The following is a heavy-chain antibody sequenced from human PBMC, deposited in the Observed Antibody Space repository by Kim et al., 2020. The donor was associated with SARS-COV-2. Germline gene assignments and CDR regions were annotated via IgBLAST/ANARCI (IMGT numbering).Heavy chain of an antibody. CDR2: ISSSSSYT. CDR1: GFTFSDYY. Sequence: GGSLRLSCAASGFTFSDYYMSWIRQAPGKGLEWFSYISSSSSYTNYADSVKGRFTISRDNAKNSLYLQMNSLRAEDTAVYYCARVREGGSSWYYFDYWGQGTGVTVSS. V-gene: IGHV3-11*05. D-gene: IGHD6-13*01. CDR3: ARVREGGSSWYYFDY. J-gene: IGHJ4*02.